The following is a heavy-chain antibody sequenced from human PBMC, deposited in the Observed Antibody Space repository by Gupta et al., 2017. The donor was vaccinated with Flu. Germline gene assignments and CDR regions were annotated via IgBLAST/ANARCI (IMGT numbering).Heavy chain of an antibody. Sequence: WVRQSPGTGLEWLAVGSHSRENKVYADSVRGRFYISRDNNSNTVYLEMYSLKTEDTAIYYCAGRSIFYDFYDGRGHPDADVWGRGTLVSVSS. V-gene: IGHV3-30*03. CDR2: GSHSRENK. D-gene: IGHD3-22*01. CDR3: AGRSIFYDFYDGRGHPDADV. J-gene: IGHJ4*02.